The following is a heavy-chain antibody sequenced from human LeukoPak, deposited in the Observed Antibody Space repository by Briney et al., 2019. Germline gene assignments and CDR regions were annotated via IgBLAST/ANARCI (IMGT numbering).Heavy chain of an antibody. V-gene: IGHV4-4*07. CDR1: GVSITDYY. J-gene: IGHJ3*01. Sequence: SETLSLTCTVSGVSITDYYWSWIRQSAGKGLEWIGRINTRGISNYNPSLNSRVAMSIDTSKNHFSLKPNSVAAADTAVYYCARDRNVQITDGTFDLWGQGTLVTVSS. CDR3: ARDRNVQITDGTFDL. CDR2: INTRGIS. D-gene: IGHD1-1*01.